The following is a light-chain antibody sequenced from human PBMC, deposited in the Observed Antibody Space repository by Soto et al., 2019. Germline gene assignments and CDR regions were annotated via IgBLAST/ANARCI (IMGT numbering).Light chain of an antibody. CDR2: DVS. CDR3: SSYTSSTPYV. CDR1: SSDVGGYNY. J-gene: IGLJ1*01. V-gene: IGLV2-14*01. Sequence: QSALTQPASVSGSPGQSITISCTGTSSDVGGYNYVSWYQQHPGKAPKLMIYDVSNRPSGVSNRFSGSKSGNTASLTISGLQAEDEADYYCSSYTSSTPYVSGTGTKVTV.